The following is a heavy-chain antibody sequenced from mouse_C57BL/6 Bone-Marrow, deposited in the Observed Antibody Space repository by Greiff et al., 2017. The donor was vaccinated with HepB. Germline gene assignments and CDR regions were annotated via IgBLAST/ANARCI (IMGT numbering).Heavy chain of an antibody. J-gene: IGHJ3*01. CDR1: GYTFTSYW. Sequence: VQLQQPGAELVKPGASVKLSCKASGYTFTSYWMQWVKQRPGQGLEWIGEIDPSDIYTNYNQKFKGKATLTVDTSSSTAYMQLSSLTSEDSAVYYCANYDVAYWGQGTLVTVSA. V-gene: IGHV1-50*01. D-gene: IGHD2-4*01. CDR3: ANYDVAY. CDR2: IDPSDIYT.